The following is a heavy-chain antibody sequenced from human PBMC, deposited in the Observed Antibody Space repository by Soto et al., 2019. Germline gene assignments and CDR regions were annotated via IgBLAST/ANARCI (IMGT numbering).Heavy chain of an antibody. D-gene: IGHD3-10*01. V-gene: IGHV4-34*01. Sequence: SETLSLTCAFYCGSFDDFYWSWVRQSPGKGLEWIGEISHDGGTNYSPSLASRISISADTSKNQFSLHLKSVTAADTGLYYCARGQLVWYGDLTPYYRDMDVWGQGTTVTVSS. J-gene: IGHJ6*02. CDR3: ARGQLVWYGDLTPYYRDMDV. CDR2: ISHDGGT. CDR1: CGSFDDFY.